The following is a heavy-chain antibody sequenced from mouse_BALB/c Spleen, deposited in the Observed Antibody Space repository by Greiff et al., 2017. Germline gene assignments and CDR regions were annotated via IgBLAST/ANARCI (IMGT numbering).Heavy chain of an antibody. CDR2: INPSTGYT. J-gene: IGHJ4*01. Sequence: LVESGAELAKPGASVKMSCKASGYTFTSYWMHWVKQRPGQGLEWIGYINPSTGYTEYNQKFKDKATLTADKSSSTAYMQLSSLTSEDSAVYYCARGGSAMDYWGQGTSVTVSS. V-gene: IGHV1-7*01. CDR3: ARGGSAMDY. CDR1: GYTFTSYW.